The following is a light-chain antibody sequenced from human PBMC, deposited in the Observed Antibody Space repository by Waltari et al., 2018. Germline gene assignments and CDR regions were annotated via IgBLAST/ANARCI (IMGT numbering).Light chain of an antibody. Sequence: DIQMTHSPSSLSASVGDRVTITCQASQDISNYLNWYQQKPGKAPKLLIYDATSLETGVPTRFSGSGSGTDFTFTISSLQPEDIATYYGQQYDNLPLFGGGTKVEIK. CDR2: DAT. V-gene: IGKV1-33*01. CDR1: QDISNY. J-gene: IGKJ4*01. CDR3: QQYDNLPL.